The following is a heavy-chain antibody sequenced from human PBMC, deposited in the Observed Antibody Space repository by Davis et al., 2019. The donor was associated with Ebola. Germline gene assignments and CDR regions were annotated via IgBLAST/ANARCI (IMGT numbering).Heavy chain of an antibody. Sequence: GESLKISCAASGFTFSHAWMNWVRQAPGKGLEWVGRIKSKTDGGTIDYAAPVKGRFTISRDDSKTTLYLQMNSLKTEDTAVYYCTTGAVEMLDSWGQGTLVTVSS. CDR1: GFTFSHAW. CDR2: IKSKTDGGTI. V-gene: IGHV3-15*07. D-gene: IGHD5-24*01. CDR3: TTGAVEMLDS. J-gene: IGHJ4*02.